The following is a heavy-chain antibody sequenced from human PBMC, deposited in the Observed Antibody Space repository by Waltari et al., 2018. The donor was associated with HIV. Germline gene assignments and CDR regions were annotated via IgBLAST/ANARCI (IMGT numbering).Heavy chain of an antibody. CDR1: GFSLSTSGVG. CDR3: ARHYYDSSGPLGGWFDP. V-gene: IGHV2-5*01. J-gene: IGHJ5*02. D-gene: IGHD3-22*01. CDR2: ISWNDDK. Sequence: QITLKESGPTLVKPTQTLTLTCTFSGFSLSTSGVGVGWTRQPPGKALEWLALISWNDDKRYSPSLKSRLTITKDTSKNQVVLTMTNMDPVDTATYYCARHYYDSSGPLGGWFDPWGQGTLVTVSS.